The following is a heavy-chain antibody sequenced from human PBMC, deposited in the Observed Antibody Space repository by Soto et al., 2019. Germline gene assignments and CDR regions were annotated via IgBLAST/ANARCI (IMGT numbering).Heavy chain of an antibody. D-gene: IGHD6-13*01. J-gene: IGHJ5*02. CDR1: GGSFSGYY. CDR2: INHSGST. CDR3: ARTMISSSWTRSQMYNWFDP. V-gene: IGHV4-34*01. Sequence: SDTLSLTCAVYGGSFSGYYWGWIRQPPGKGLEWIGEINHSGSTNYNPSLKSRVTISVDTSKNQFSLKLSSVTAADTAVYYCARTMISSSWTRSQMYNWFDPWGQGTLVT.